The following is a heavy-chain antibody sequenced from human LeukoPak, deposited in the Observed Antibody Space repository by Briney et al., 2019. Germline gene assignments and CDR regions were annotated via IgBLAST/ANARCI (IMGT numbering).Heavy chain of an antibody. CDR1: GFTFSSYA. J-gene: IGHJ5*02. CDR2: ISYDGSNK. Sequence: GGSLRLSCAASGFTFSSYAMHWVRQAPGKGLEWVAVISYDGSNKYYVDSVKGRFTISRDNSKNTLYLQMNSLRAEDTAVYYCARPGDGELLYNWFDPWGQGTLVTVSS. V-gene: IGHV3-30-3*01. CDR3: ARPGDGELLYNWFDP. D-gene: IGHD3-10*01.